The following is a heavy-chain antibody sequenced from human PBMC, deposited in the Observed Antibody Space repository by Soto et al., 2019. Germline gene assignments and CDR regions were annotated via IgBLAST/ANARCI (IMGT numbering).Heavy chain of an antibody. CDR2: VSDRGGKK. J-gene: IGHJ5*02. V-gene: IGHV3-23*01. Sequence: GGSLRLSCVASGFTFRTNTMSWVRQATGKGLEGVSGVSDRGGKKYYADSVKPLFTVSRDNSKNTLYLQMNSLRAEDTAVYYCAKCLYSSFTPPFDPSAQGTLVTVSS. CDR3: AKCLYSSFTPPFDP. D-gene: IGHD6-6*01. CDR1: GFTFRTNT.